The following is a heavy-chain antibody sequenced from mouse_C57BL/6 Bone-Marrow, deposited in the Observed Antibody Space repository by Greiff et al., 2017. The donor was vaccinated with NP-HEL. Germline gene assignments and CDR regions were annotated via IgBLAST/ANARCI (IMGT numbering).Heavy chain of an antibody. CDR2: ISSGGSYT. CDR3: ARHLRFFY. J-gene: IGHJ3*01. Sequence: EVKLMESGGDLVKPGGSLKLSCAASGFTFSSNGMSWVRQTPDKRLEWVATISSGGSYTYYPDSVKGRFTISRDNAKNTLYLQMSSLKSEDTAMYYCARHLRFFYWGQGTLVTVSA. D-gene: IGHD2-10*01. V-gene: IGHV5-6*01. CDR1: GFTFSSNG.